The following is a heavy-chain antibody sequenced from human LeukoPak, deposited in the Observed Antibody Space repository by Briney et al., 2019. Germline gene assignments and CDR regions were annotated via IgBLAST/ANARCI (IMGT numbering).Heavy chain of an antibody. Sequence: GGALRLSCSASGFTLTHYAMHWVREAPGEGLEYVSAVYANGGTTYYADSVKGRFTISTDDSKNTLYLHMSSLRPEDTAIYYCYRRHDLPPWGQGTLVTISS. CDR1: GFTLTHYA. CDR3: YRRHDLPP. CDR2: VYANGGTT. J-gene: IGHJ5*02. V-gene: IGHV3-64D*06.